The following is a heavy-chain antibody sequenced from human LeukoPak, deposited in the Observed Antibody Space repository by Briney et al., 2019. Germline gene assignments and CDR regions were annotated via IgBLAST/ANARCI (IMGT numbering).Heavy chain of an antibody. V-gene: IGHV3-48*03. CDR1: GFTFSSYE. J-gene: IGHJ4*02. CDR3: ARGDRSSGYNY. Sequence: GGSLRLSCAASGFTFSSYEMNWVRQAPGKGLEWVSYISSSGSTIYYADSVKGRFTISRDNAKNSLYLQMNSLRAEDTAVYYCARGDRSSGYNYWGQGTLVTVSS. CDR2: ISSSGSTI. D-gene: IGHD3-22*01.